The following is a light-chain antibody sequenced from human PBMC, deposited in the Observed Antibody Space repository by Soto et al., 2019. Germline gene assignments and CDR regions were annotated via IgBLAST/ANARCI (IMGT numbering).Light chain of an antibody. J-gene: IGLJ1*01. V-gene: IGLV2-14*01. Sequence: QSVLTQPASVSGSPGQSITISCTGTSSDVGGYNYVSWYQQHPGKAPKLMIYEVSNRPSGVSNRFSGSKSGNTASLTISGLQAEAEADYYCSSYTSSSNLFLGNATKVTV. CDR1: SSDVGGYNY. CDR3: SSYTSSSNLF. CDR2: EVS.